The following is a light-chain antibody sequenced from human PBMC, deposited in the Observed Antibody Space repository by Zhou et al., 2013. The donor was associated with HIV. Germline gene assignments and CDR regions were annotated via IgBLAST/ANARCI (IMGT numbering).Light chain of an antibody. Sequence: AIRMTQSPSSFSASTGDRVTLTCRASQGISNYLAWYQQKPGKAPTLLISAAYTLQSGVPSRFSGSGSGTDYTLTISSLQPEDFATYYCLQDYNYPWTFGQGTKVDIK. CDR1: QGISNY. J-gene: IGKJ1*01. V-gene: IGKV1-8*01. CDR3: LQDYNYPWT. CDR2: AAY.